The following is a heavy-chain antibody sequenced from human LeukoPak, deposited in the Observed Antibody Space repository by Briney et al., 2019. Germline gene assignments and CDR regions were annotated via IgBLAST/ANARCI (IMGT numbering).Heavy chain of an antibody. Sequence: SVKVSCKASGYTFTGYYMHWVRQAPGQGLEWMGGIIPIFGTANYAQKFQGRVTITTDESTSTAYMELSSLRSEDTAVYYCARGYGDYWADYWGQGTLVTVSS. D-gene: IGHD4-17*01. CDR1: GYTFTGYY. CDR2: IIPIFGTA. J-gene: IGHJ4*02. V-gene: IGHV1-69*05. CDR3: ARGYGDYWADY.